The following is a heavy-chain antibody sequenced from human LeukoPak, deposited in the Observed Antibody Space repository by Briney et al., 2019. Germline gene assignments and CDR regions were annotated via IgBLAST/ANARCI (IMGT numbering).Heavy chain of an antibody. V-gene: IGHV3-21*01. CDR3: ARDDNTAMVPLDY. CDR1: GFTFSSYS. J-gene: IGHJ4*02. D-gene: IGHD5-18*01. Sequence: GGSLRLSCAASGFTFSSYSMNWVRQAPGKGLEWVSSISSSSSYIYYADSVKGRFTISRDNSKNTLYPQMNSLRAEDTAVYYCARDDNTAMVPLDYWGQGTLVTVSS. CDR2: ISSSSSYI.